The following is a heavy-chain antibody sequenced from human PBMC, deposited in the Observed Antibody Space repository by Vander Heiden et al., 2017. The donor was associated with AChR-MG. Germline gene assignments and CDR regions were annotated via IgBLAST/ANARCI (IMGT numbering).Heavy chain of an antibody. CDR3: ARSRDWNYYFDH. CDR1: GGSISSGGYP. CDR2: IYPSGGP. D-gene: IGHD1-7*01. V-gene: IGHV4-30-2*01. J-gene: IGHJ4*02. Sequence: QLQLPESGSGLVKPSQTLSLTCDVSGGSISSGGYPGSGVLQTTGQGLEGIGYIYPSGGPYYNPALKSRVTISVDRSKNQVSLKLSSVTAGGTAGYYCARSRDWNYYFDHWGQGTLVTVSS.